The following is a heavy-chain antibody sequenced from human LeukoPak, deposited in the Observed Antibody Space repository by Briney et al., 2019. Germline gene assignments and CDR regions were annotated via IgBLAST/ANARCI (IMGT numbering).Heavy chain of an antibody. Sequence: RGALRLSCAASGFTFSDEYMSWIRQAPGKGLEWVLYISNSGSYTNYADSVKGRFTISRDNAKNSLYLQMNSLRAEDTAVYYCARSRGAGPGAYFDYWGQGTLITVCS. CDR3: ARSRGAGPGAYFDY. V-gene: IGHV3-11*03. CDR1: GFTFSDEY. CDR2: ISNSGSYT. D-gene: IGHD6-19*01. J-gene: IGHJ4*02.